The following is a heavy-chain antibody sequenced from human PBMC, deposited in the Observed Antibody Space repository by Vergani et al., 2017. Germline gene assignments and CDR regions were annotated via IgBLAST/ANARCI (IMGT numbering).Heavy chain of an antibody. CDR3: AREAHIVATIEDLGYFDL. J-gene: IGHJ2*01. CDR2: ISWDGGST. CDR1: GFTFDDYT. D-gene: IGHD5-12*01. V-gene: IGHV3-43*01. Sequence: EVQLVESGGVVVQPGGSLRLSCAASGFTFDDYTMHWVRQAPGKGLELVSLISWDGGSTYYADSVKGRFTISRDNSKNTLYLQMNSLRAEDTAVYYCAREAHIVATIEDLGYFDLWGRGTLVTVSS.